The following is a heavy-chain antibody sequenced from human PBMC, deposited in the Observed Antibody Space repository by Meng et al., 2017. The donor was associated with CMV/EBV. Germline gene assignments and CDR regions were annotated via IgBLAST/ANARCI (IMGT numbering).Heavy chain of an antibody. CDR1: YG. D-gene: IGHD2-2*02. Sequence: YGISWVRQAPGQGLEWMGWISAYNGNTNYAQKLQGRVTMTTDTSTSTAYMELRSLRSDDTAVYYCARVIPSPGYCSSTSCYTSWFDPWGQGTLVTVSS. CDR3: ARVIPSPGYCSSTSCYTSWFDP. CDR2: ISAYNGNT. J-gene: IGHJ5*02. V-gene: IGHV1-18*01.